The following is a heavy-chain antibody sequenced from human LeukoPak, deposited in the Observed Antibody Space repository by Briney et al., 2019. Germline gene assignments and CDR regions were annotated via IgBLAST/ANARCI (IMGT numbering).Heavy chain of an antibody. CDR1: GYTFTSYG. CDR2: ISAYNGNT. J-gene: IGHJ6*02. CDR3: ARDSTSAAATGHYYYYGMDV. Sequence: ASVKVSCKASGYTFTSYGISWVRQAPGQGIEWMGCISAYNGNTNYAQKRQGRFTVTTDTSTSTAYMELRSLRSDHTAVYYSARDSTSAAATGHYYYYGMDVWGQGTTVTVSS. V-gene: IGHV1-18*01. D-gene: IGHD6-13*01.